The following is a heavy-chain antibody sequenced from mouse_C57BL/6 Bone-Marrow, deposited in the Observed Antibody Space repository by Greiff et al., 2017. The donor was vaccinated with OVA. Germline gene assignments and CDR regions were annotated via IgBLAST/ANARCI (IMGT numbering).Heavy chain of an antibody. V-gene: IGHV14-3*01. J-gene: IGHJ4*01. CDR3: AKAYYSKYGAMDY. CDR2: IDPANGNT. D-gene: IGHD2-5*01. CDR1: GFNIKNTY. Sequence: EVQVVESVAELVRPGASVKLSCTASGFNIKNTYMHWVKQRPEQGLEWIGRIDPANGNTKYAPKFQGKAPITADTSSNTAYLQLSSLTSEATANYYGAKAYYSKYGAMDYWGQGTSVTVS.